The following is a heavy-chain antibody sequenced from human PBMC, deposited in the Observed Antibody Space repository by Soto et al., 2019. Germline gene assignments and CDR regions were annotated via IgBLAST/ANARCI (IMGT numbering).Heavy chain of an antibody. V-gene: IGHV3-30-3*01. CDR3: ARGDDYGDRKAD. CDR1: GFTFSSYA. D-gene: IGHD4-17*01. J-gene: IGHJ4*02. Sequence: QVQLVESGGGVVQPGRSLRLSCAASGFTFSSYAMHWVRQAPGKGLEWVAVISYDGSNKYYADSAKGRFTISRDNSKNTLYLQMNSLRAEDTAVYYCARGDDYGDRKADWGQGTLVTVSS. CDR2: ISYDGSNK.